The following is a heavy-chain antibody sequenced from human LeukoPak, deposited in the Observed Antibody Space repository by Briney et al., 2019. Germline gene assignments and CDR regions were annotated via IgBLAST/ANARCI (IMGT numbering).Heavy chain of an antibody. CDR2: IKQDGSEK. V-gene: IGHV3-7*01. CDR1: GFTFSSYW. CDR3: VNLRDC. D-gene: IGHD3-16*01. Sequence: GGSLRLSCAASGFTFSSYWMTWVRQAPGKGLEWVANIKQDGSEKYYVDSVKGRFTISRDNAENSLYLQMNSLRGEDTAVYYCVNLRDCWGQGTLVTVSS. J-gene: IGHJ4*02.